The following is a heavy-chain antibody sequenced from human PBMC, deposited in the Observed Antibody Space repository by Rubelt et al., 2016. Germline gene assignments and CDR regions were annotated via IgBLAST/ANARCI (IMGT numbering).Heavy chain of an antibody. D-gene: IGHD6-13*01. Sequence: EVQLVQSGAEVKKPGESLKISCKGSGYNFTTYWISWVRQTPGKGLEWMGRIDPSDSYINYSPSFQGHVTMSSDKSISPAYLQWSSLKASDTAMYYCGRGNSWYPLWGQGTLVTVSS. J-gene: IGHJ4*02. CDR1: GYNFTTYW. CDR3: GRGNSWYPL. CDR2: IDPSDSYI. V-gene: IGHV5-10-1*01.